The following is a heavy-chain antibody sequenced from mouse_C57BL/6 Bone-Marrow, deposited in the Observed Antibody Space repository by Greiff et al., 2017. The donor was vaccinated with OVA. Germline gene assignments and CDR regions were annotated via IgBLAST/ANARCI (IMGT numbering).Heavy chain of an antibody. CDR1: GFTFSSYA. J-gene: IGHJ1*03. CDR2: ISSGGDYI. D-gene: IGHD1-2*01. Sequence: DVKLVESGEGLVKPGGSLKLSCAASGFTFSSYAMSWVRQTPEKRLEWVAYISSGGDYIYYAETVKGRFTISRDNARDTRYLKMSSLKSEDTAMDYCTRIGYGGDFDVWGTGTAVTVSS. CDR3: TRIGYGGDFDV. V-gene: IGHV5-9-1*02.